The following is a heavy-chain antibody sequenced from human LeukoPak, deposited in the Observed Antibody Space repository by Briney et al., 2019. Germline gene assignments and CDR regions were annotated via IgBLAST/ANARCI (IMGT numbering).Heavy chain of an antibody. Sequence: SGGSLRLSCIASGFTFSSYGMSWVRQAPGKGLEWVSSISGGGSSTIYADSVKGRFTISRDNSKNTLYLQMNSLRAEDTAVYYCAKGGSNYFDPWGQGTPVTGSS. CDR3: AKGGSNYFDP. CDR1: GFTFSSYG. V-gene: IGHV3-23*01. D-gene: IGHD3-10*01. CDR2: ISGGGSST. J-gene: IGHJ5*02.